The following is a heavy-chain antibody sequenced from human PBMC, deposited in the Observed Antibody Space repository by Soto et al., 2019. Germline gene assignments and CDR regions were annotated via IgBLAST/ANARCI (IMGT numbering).Heavy chain of an antibody. J-gene: IGHJ4*02. CDR3: ARVYCSGGSCYGIDY. CDR2: INPSGGST. Sequence: QVQLVQSGAEVKKPGASVKVSCKASGYTFTTYYMHWVRQAPGQGLEWMGIINPSGGSTSYAQKSQGRGTMTRDTSTSTVYMELSSLRSEDTAVYYCARVYCSGGSCYGIDYWGQGTLVTVSS. D-gene: IGHD2-15*01. V-gene: IGHV1-46*01. CDR1: GYTFTTYY.